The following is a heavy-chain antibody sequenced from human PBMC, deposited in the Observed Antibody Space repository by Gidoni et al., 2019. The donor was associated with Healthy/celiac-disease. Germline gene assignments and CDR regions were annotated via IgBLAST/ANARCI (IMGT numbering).Heavy chain of an antibody. J-gene: IGHJ4*02. CDR1: GDTFTSYY. CDR3: ARGGVVLRYFDWLSYPPYFDY. CDR2: INPSGGST. Sequence: QVQLVQSGAEVKKPGASVKVSCKAYGDTFTSYYMHWVRQAPGQGLEWMGIINPSGGSTSYAQKFQGRVTMTRDTSTSTVYMELSSLRSEDTAVYYCARGGVVLRYFDWLSYPPYFDYWGQGTLVTVSS. V-gene: IGHV1-46*03. D-gene: IGHD3-9*01.